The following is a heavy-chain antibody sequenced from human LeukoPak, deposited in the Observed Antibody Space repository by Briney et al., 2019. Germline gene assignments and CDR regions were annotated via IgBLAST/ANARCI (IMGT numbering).Heavy chain of an antibody. Sequence: SVKVSCKASGGTFSSYAISWVRQAPGQGLEWMGGIIPIFGTANYAQKFQGRVTITADESTSTAYMELSSLRSEDTAVCYCARGPVHPISNHMALYYYMDVWGKGTTVTVSS. CDR2: IIPIFGTA. CDR1: GGTFSSYA. V-gene: IGHV1-69*13. D-gene: IGHD4-11*01. CDR3: ARGPVHPISNHMALYYYMDV. J-gene: IGHJ6*03.